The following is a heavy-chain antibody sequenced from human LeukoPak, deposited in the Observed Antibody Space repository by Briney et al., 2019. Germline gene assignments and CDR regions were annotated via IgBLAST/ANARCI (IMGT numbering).Heavy chain of an antibody. V-gene: IGHV1-69*05. CDR1: GGTFSSYA. Sequence: ASVKVSCKASGGTFSSYAISWVRQAPGQGLEWMGGIIPIFGTANYAQKFQGRVTITTDESTSTAYMELSSLRSEDTAVYYCARGRGIVTRRWFDPWGQGTLVTVSS. J-gene: IGHJ5*02. CDR2: IIPIFGTA. CDR3: ARGRGIVTRRWFDP. D-gene: IGHD1-26*01.